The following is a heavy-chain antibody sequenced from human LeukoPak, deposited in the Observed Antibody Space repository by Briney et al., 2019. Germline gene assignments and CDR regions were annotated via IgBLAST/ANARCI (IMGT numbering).Heavy chain of an antibody. CDR2: INHSGST. D-gene: IGHD3-3*01. Sequence: SETLSLTCAVYGGSFSGYYWSWIRQPPGKGLEWIGEINHSGSTNYNPSLKSRVTISVDTSKNQFSLKLSSVTAADTAVYYCARGRGGTIFGVVINYYYGMDVWGQGTTVTVSS. CDR1: GGSFSGYY. J-gene: IGHJ6*02. V-gene: IGHV4-34*01. CDR3: ARGRGGTIFGVVINYYYGMDV.